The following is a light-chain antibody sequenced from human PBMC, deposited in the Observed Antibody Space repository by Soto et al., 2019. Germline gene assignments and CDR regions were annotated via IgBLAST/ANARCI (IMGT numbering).Light chain of an antibody. Sequence: SYELTQPPSVSVSPGQTASITCSGDKLGDKYACWYQQKPGQSPVLVIYQDSKRPSGIPERFSGSNSGNTATLTISGTQAMDEADYYCQAWDSSTAAYVFGIGTKVTVL. J-gene: IGLJ1*01. CDR1: KLGDKY. V-gene: IGLV3-1*01. CDR3: QAWDSSTAAYV. CDR2: QDS.